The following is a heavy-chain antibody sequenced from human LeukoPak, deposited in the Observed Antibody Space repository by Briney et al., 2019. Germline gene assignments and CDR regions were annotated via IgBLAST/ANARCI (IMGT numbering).Heavy chain of an antibody. CDR1: GFTFSSYG. V-gene: IGHV3-30*18. J-gene: IGHJ4*02. CDR3: AKIPERRDVYRISPPFDY. Sequence: GGSLRLSCAVSGFTFSSYGMHWVRQAPGKGLEWVAVISYDGSNKYYADSVKGRFTISRDNSKNTLYLQMNSLRAEDTAVYHCAKIPERRDVYRISPPFDYWGQGTLVTVSS. D-gene: IGHD5-24*01. CDR2: ISYDGSNK.